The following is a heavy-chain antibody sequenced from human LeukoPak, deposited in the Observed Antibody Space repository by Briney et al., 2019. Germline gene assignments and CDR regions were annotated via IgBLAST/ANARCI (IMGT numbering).Heavy chain of an antibody. J-gene: IGHJ6*03. CDR1: GGSISSTTSY. CDR3: ARDYFDSSDYPQTYYYYYMDV. Sequence: SETLSLTCTVSGGSISSTTSYWGWIRQPPGKGLEWIGSIYYSGSTHYNPSLRSRITISVDTSKNQFSLQLRSVTAADTAIYYCARDYFDSSDYPQTYYYYYMDVWGKGTTVTVSS. V-gene: IGHV4-39*02. CDR2: IYYSGST. D-gene: IGHD3-22*01.